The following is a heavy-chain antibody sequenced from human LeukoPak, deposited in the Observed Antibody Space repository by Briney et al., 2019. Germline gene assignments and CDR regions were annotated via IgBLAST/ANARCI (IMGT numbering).Heavy chain of an antibody. J-gene: IGHJ4*02. Sequence: GGSLRLSCAASGFTFSSYAMSWVREAPGKGLEWGSAISSSGGSTYYADSVKGRFTISRDNSKNTLYLQVNSLRAEDTAVYYCAKGGKWDVTPFDYWGQGTLVTVSS. CDR2: ISSSGGST. V-gene: IGHV3-23*01. CDR1: GFTFSSYA. D-gene: IGHD1-26*01. CDR3: AKGGKWDVTPFDY.